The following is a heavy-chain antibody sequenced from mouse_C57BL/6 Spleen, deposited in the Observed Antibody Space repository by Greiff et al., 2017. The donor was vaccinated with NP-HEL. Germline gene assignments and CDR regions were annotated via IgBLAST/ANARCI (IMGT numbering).Heavy chain of an antibody. V-gene: IGHV1-82*01. Sequence: VQLQQSGPELVKPGASVKISCKASGYAFSSSWMNWVKQRPGKGLEWIGRIYPGDGDTNYNGKFKGKATLTADKSSSTASMPLSSLTSEDSAVYFCAKTTVVATDYAMDYWGQGTSVTVSS. D-gene: IGHD1-1*01. CDR2: IYPGDGDT. CDR3: AKTTVVATDYAMDY. CDR1: GYAFSSSW. J-gene: IGHJ4*01.